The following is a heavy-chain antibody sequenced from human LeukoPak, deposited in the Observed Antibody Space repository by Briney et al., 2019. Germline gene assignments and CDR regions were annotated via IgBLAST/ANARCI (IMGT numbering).Heavy chain of an antibody. CDR1: GYTFISYD. J-gene: IGHJ5*02. V-gene: IGHV1-8*03. D-gene: IGHD2-8*01. CDR3: ARGGYCTNGVCYPAPGFDP. CDR2: MNPNSGNT. Sequence: ASVKVSCKASGYTFISYDIIWVRQATGQGLEWMGWMNPNSGNTGYAQKFQGRVTITRNTSISTAYMELSSLRSEDTAVYYCARGGYCTNGVCYPAPGFDPWGQGTLVTVSS.